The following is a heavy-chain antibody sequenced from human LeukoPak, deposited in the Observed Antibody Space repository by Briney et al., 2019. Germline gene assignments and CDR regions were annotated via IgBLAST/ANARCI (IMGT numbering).Heavy chain of an antibody. D-gene: IGHD3-9*01. V-gene: IGHV3-11*01. CDR3: ARESHYDILTGYYLYYFDY. CDR2: ISSSGSTI. CDR1: GFTFSDYY. Sequence: GGSLRLSCAASGFTFSDYYMSWIRQAPGKGLEWVSYISSSGSTIYYADSVKGRFTISRDNAKNSLYLQMNSLRAEDTAVYYCARESHYDILTGYYLYYFDYWGQGTLVTVSS. J-gene: IGHJ4*02.